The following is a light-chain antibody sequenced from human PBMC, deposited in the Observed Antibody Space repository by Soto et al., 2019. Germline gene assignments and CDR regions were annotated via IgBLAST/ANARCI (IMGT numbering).Light chain of an antibody. CDR2: GAS. CDR1: QSVSNNY. J-gene: IGKJ1*01. CDR3: QKYGSSGT. Sequence: EIVLTQSPGTLSLSPGERATLSCRASQSVSNNYLAWYQQEPGQAPRLLIYGASNRATGIPDRFSGSGSGTDFTLTISRLEPEDFAVYYCQKYGSSGTFGQGTKVDIK. V-gene: IGKV3-20*01.